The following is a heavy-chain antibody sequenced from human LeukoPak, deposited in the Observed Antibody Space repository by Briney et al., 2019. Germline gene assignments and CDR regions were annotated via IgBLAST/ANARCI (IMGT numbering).Heavy chain of an antibody. CDR1: GFTFSSYW. CDR3: ARGPRLLWFGEKGVPPTIDY. Sequence: GGSLRLSCAASGFTFSSYWMHWVRQAPGKGLVWVPRINTDGSSTSYADSVKGRFTISRDNAKNTLYLQMNSLRAEDTAVYYCARGPRLLWFGEKGVPPTIDYWGQGTLVTVSS. V-gene: IGHV3-74*01. J-gene: IGHJ4*02. D-gene: IGHD3-10*01. CDR2: INTDGSST.